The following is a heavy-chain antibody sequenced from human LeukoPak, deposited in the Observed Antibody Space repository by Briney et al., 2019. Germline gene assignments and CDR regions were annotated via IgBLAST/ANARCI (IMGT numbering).Heavy chain of an antibody. CDR1: GGSFSGYY. V-gene: IGHV4-34*01. CDR2: INHSGST. D-gene: IGHD2-2*01. CDR3: ARGKRCSSTSCYYYYYYMDV. Sequence: RTSETLSLTCAVYGGSFSGYYWRWMRQPPGEGGVGIGEINHSGSTNYNPSLKSRVTISVDTSKNQFSLKLSSVTAADTAVYYCARGKRCSSTSCYYYYYYMDVWGKGTTVTVSS. J-gene: IGHJ6*03.